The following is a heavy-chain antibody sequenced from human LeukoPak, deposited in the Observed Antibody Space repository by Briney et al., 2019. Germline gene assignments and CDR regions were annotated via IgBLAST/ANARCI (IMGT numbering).Heavy chain of an antibody. CDR3: ARPGYSPYSSGWPLGY. CDR1: GGTFSSYA. Sequence: SVKVSCKASGGTFSSYAISWVRQAPGQGLEWMGRIIPILGIANYAQKFQGRVTITGDKSTSTAYMELSSLRSEDTAVYYCARPGYSPYSSGWPLGYWGQGTLVTVSS. D-gene: IGHD6-19*01. J-gene: IGHJ4*02. CDR2: IIPILGIA. V-gene: IGHV1-69*04.